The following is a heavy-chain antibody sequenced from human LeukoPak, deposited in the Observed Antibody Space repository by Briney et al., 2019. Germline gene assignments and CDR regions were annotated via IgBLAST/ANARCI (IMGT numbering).Heavy chain of an antibody. D-gene: IGHD2-15*01. V-gene: IGHV4-61*08. Sequence: PSETLSLTCTVSGGSISSGGYYWSWIRQPPGKGLEWIGYIYYSGSTNYNPSLKSRVTISVDTSKNQFSLKLSSVTAADTAVYYCARDPRSSGYCSGGSCSDWFDPWGQGTLVTVSS. CDR1: GGSISSGGYY. CDR2: IYYSGST. CDR3: ARDPRSSGYCSGGSCSDWFDP. J-gene: IGHJ5*02.